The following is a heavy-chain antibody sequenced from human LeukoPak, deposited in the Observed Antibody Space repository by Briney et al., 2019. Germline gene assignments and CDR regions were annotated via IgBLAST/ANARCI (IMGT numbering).Heavy chain of an antibody. CDR1: GGSFSGYY. CDR3: ARAVVAGQAIDY. CDR2: INHSGST. Sequence: SETLSLICAVYGGSFSGYYWSWIRQPPGKGLEWIGEINHSGSTNYNPSLKSRVTISVDTSKNQFSLKLSSVTAADTAVYYCARAVVAGQAIDYWGQGTLVTVSS. V-gene: IGHV4-34*01. J-gene: IGHJ4*02. D-gene: IGHD6-19*01.